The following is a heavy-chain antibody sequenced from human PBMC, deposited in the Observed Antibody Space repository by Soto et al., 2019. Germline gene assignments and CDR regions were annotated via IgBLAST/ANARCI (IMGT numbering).Heavy chain of an antibody. CDR3: AKTHGYPYYFDY. V-gene: IGHV3-30*18. D-gene: IGHD5-12*01. CDR1: GFTFSSYG. CDR2: ISYDGSNK. J-gene: IGHJ4*02. Sequence: PGGSLRLSCAASGFTFSSYGTHWVRQAPGKGLEWVAVISYDGSNKYYADSVKGRFTISRDSSKNTLYLQMNSLRAADTAVYYCAKTHGYPYYFDYWGQGTLVTVSS.